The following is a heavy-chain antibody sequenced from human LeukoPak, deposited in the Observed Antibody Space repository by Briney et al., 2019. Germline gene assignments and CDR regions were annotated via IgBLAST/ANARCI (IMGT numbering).Heavy chain of an antibody. CDR3: ARDYKYAFDN. CDR1: GFGFSIFG. Sequence: GGSLRLSCSVSGFGFSIFGMNWVRQAPGKGLEWISYIGIDSGNTNYADSVKGRFTISGDKAKNSLYLQMNSLRVEDTAVYYCARDYKYAFDNWGQGTLVTVSS. D-gene: IGHD5-24*01. CDR2: IGIDSGNT. J-gene: IGHJ4*02. V-gene: IGHV3-48*01.